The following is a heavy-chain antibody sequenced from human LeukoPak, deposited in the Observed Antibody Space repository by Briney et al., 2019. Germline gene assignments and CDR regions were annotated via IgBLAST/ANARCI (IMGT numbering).Heavy chain of an antibody. V-gene: IGHV4-34*01. J-gene: IGHJ4*02. CDR3: ARQTGSGLFILP. D-gene: IGHD3/OR15-3a*01. CDR1: GGSFSGYY. Sequence: SETLSLTCAVYGGSFSGYYWSWIRQPPGKGLEWIGEINHSGSTNYNPPLKSRVTISVDTSKNQFSLRLTSVTAADTAVYYCARQTGSGLFILPGGQGTLVTVSS. CDR2: INHSGST.